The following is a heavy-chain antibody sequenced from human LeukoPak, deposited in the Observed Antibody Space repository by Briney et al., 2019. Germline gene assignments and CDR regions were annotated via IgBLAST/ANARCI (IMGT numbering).Heavy chain of an antibody. V-gene: IGHV1-69*04. D-gene: IGHD4-11*01. CDR1: GGTFSSYA. CDR2: IIPMIGVA. CDR3: ASPRGAYSEN. Sequence: EASVKVSCKASGGTFSSYAISWVRQAPGQGLEWMGRIIPMIGVANYAQKFQGRVTITADKSTSTAYMELRGLRSEDTAVYYCASPRGAYSENWGQGTLVSVSS. J-gene: IGHJ4*02.